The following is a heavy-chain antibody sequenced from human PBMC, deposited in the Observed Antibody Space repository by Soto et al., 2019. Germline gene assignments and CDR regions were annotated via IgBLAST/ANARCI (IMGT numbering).Heavy chain of an antibody. Sequence: QVQLQESGPGLMQPSQTLSLTCTVSGGSIGSGGYWWSWIRQHPGRGLEWIGFVSYTGNTQYNPSPXSGXNISVDTSTKQFSLKLSSVTAADTAVYYCARGTLVWGQGTLVTVSS. CDR1: GGSIGSGGYW. CDR2: VSYTGNT. J-gene: IGHJ4*02. V-gene: IGHV4-31*03. D-gene: IGHD2-2*01. CDR3: ARGTLV.